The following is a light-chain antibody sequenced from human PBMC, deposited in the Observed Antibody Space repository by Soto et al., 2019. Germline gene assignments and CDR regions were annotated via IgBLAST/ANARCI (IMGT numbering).Light chain of an antibody. V-gene: IGKV3-20*01. CDR2: GAS. J-gene: IGKJ2*01. CDR3: QQYT. Sequence: EIVLTQSPGTLSLSPGERATLSCRASQSVSSSYLAWYQQKPGQAPRLLIYGASSRATGIPDRFSGSGSGTDFTLTISRLEPEDFAVYYCQQYTFGQGKKLEIK. CDR1: QSVSSSY.